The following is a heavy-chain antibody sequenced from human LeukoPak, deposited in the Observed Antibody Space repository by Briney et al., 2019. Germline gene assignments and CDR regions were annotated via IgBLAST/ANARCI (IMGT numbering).Heavy chain of an antibody. J-gene: IGHJ5*02. CDR3: AKCINVAGTSENNWFDP. CDR2: ISGSGGST. D-gene: IGHD6-19*01. Sequence: LSLTCTVSGGSISSGGYYWSWVRQAPGKGLEWVSAISGSGGSTYYADSVKGRFTISRDNSKNTLYLQMNSLRAEDTAEYYCAKCINVAGTSENNWFDPWGQGTLVTVSS. V-gene: IGHV3-23*01. CDR1: GGSISSGGYY.